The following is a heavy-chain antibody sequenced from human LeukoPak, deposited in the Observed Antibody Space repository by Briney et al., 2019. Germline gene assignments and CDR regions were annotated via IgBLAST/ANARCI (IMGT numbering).Heavy chain of an antibody. V-gene: IGHV3-23*01. D-gene: IGHD4-17*01. Sequence: GGSLRLCSAASGFTFSSSAMTWVRQAPGKGLEWVSTVSGSGGSTYYADSVKGRFTISRDNSKNTLYLQMNSLRAEDTAVYYCAKASLTTVVTSFDYWGQGTLVTVSS. CDR2: VSGSGGST. CDR1: GFTFSSSA. CDR3: AKASLTTVVTSFDY. J-gene: IGHJ4*02.